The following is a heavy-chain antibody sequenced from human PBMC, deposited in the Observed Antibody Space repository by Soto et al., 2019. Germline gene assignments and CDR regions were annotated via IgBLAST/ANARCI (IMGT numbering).Heavy chain of an antibody. D-gene: IGHD3-10*01. V-gene: IGHV1-69*01. CDR1: GGTFSSYA. J-gene: IGHJ6*02. CDR3: ARVRRTMCRGGIRYYYYCMCV. Sequence: QVQLVQSGAEVKKPGSSVKVSCKASGGTFSSYAITWVRQAPGQGLEWMGGIIPIFGTANYALKFQARVTISADQSTSTAYRDLSSLRFEDTSVYYCARVRRTMCRGGIRYYYYCMCVCGQVTTVTVSS. CDR2: IIPIFGTA.